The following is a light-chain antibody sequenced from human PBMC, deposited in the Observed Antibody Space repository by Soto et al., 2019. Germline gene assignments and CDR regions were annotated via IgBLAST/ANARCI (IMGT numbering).Light chain of an antibody. J-gene: IGLJ1*01. CDR1: SSDVGGYNY. CDR3: CSYAGGKNYV. Sequence: QSALTQPPSASGSPGQSVTISCSGTSSDVGGYNYVSWYQQHPGKAPKLMIYEVSKRPSGVPDRFSGSKSGTTASLTVSGLQADDEADYYCCSYAGGKNYVFGTGTKGHRP. V-gene: IGLV2-8*01. CDR2: EVS.